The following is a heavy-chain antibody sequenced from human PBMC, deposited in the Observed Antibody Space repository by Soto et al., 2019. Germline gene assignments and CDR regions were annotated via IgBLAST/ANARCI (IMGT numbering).Heavy chain of an antibody. CDR3: ARESEDLTSNFDY. Sequence: GGSLRLSCAASGFTFTRFSMNWVRQAPGKGLEWVSSISSTTNYIYYGDSMKGRFTISRDNAKNSLYLEMNSLRAEDTAVYYCARESEDLTSNFDYRGQGTLVTVSS. CDR1: GFTFTRFS. CDR2: ISSTTNYI. V-gene: IGHV3-21*06. J-gene: IGHJ4*02.